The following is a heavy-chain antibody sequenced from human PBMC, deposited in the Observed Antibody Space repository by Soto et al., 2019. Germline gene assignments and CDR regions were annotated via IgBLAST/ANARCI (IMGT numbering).Heavy chain of an antibody. Sequence: PGGSLRLSCAASGFPFSAYALSWVRQAPGQGLEWVSTISASKSGDITTYYADSVKGRFTISRDDSKNTVFLQMNSLRAEDTALYHCVQERLPYYYHYTLDVWGQGTTVTVSS. J-gene: IGHJ6*02. CDR2: ISASKSGDITT. D-gene: IGHD1-1*01. CDR3: VQERLPYYYHYTLDV. V-gene: IGHV3-23*01. CDR1: GFPFSAYA.